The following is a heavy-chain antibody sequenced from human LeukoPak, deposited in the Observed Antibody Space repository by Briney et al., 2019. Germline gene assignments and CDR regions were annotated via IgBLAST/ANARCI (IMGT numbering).Heavy chain of an antibody. CDR1: GGSVRTTRYY. Sequence: SETLSLTCTVSGGSVRTTRYYWAWIRQSPGKGLEWIGSISYFGSAHYRPSLQSRATVSMDSSKTQISLTLSSVTATDTALYYCATHDEGSFFESWGQGALVTVS. V-gene: IGHV4-39*01. CDR3: ATHDEGSFFES. D-gene: IGHD3-3*02. J-gene: IGHJ4*02. CDR2: ISYFGSA.